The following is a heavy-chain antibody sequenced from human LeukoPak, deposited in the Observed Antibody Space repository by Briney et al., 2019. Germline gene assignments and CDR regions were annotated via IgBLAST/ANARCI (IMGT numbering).Heavy chain of an antibody. Sequence: GGCLRLSCAASGFTFGNYLMHWVRQAPGKGLTWVSRVHIDGSSTTYADSVKGRFTISRDDAKNTLYLQMNSLRAEDTAVYYCARAPSGWHATDVWGQGTTVTVSS. CDR1: GFTFGNYL. D-gene: IGHD6-19*01. CDR2: VHIDGSST. J-gene: IGHJ6*02. CDR3: ARAPSGWHATDV. V-gene: IGHV3-74*01.